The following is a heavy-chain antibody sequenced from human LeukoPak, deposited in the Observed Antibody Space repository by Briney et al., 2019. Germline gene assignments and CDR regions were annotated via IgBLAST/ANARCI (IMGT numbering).Heavy chain of an antibody. Sequence: GGSLRLSCAPSGFTFNTFNMNWFRQAPGKGLEWVSSINSGGDYKYYADSVKGRFATSRDNAKNSLSLQLSSLRVEDTAIYYCARGHYDVLASSYKWTPDYWGQGTLVTVSS. J-gene: IGHJ4*02. CDR1: GFTFNTFN. CDR3: ARGHYDVLASSYKWTPDY. CDR2: INSGGDYK. D-gene: IGHD3-9*01. V-gene: IGHV3-21*01.